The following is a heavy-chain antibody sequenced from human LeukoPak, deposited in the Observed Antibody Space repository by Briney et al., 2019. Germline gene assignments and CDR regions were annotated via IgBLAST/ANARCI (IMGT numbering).Heavy chain of an antibody. CDR2: IYYSGST. J-gene: IGHJ6*02. CDR3: ATHIVVVTAIPLDYYGMDV. Sequence: PSETLSLTCTVSGGSISSSSYYWGWIRQPPGKGLEWIGSIYYSGSTYYNPSLKSRVTISVDTSKNQFSLKLSSVTAADTAVYYCATHIVVVTAIPLDYYGMDVWGQGTTVTVSS. D-gene: IGHD2-21*02. CDR1: GGSISSSSYY. V-gene: IGHV4-39*01.